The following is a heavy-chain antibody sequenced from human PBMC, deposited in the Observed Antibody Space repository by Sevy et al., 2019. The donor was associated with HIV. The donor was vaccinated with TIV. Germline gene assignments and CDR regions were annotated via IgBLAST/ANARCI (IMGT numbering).Heavy chain of an antibody. D-gene: IGHD1-7*01. CDR2: ISYDGSNK. CDR1: GFTFSSYG. V-gene: IGHV3-30*18. CDR3: AKDGVRNYEMGGYYGMDV. J-gene: IGHJ6*02. Sequence: GGSLRLSCAASGFTFSSYGMHWVRQAPGKGLEWVAVISYDGSNKYYADSVKGRFTISRDNSKNTLYLQMNSLRAEDTAVYYCAKDGVRNYEMGGYYGMDVWGQGTTVTVSS.